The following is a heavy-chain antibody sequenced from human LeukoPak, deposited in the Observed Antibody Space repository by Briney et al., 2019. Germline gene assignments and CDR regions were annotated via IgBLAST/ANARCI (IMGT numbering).Heavy chain of an antibody. D-gene: IGHD6-13*01. CDR1: GFTFTSSA. Sequence: GTSVKVSCKASGFTFTSSAVQWVRQARGQRLEWIGWIVVGSGNTNYAQKFQERVTITRDMSTSTAYMELSSLRSEDTAVYYCAAISGIAAAQGFYGMDVWGQGTTVTVSS. CDR3: AAISGIAAAQGFYGMDV. CDR2: IVVGSGNT. V-gene: IGHV1-58*01. J-gene: IGHJ6*02.